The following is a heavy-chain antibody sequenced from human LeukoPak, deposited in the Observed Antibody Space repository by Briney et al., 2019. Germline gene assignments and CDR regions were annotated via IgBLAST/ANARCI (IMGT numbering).Heavy chain of an antibody. CDR2: IDGSGSS. J-gene: IGHJ4*02. CDR1: GYSISSGYL. V-gene: IGHV4-38-2*02. Sequence: SETLSLTCTVSGYSISSGYLWGWIRQPPGKGLEWIGSIDGSGSSYYNPSLKSRVTISVDTSRNQFSLKMTSVTAADTAVYYCARDLYYYGSGSYPQFDYWGQGTLVTVSS. CDR3: ARDLYYYGSGSYPQFDY. D-gene: IGHD3-10*01.